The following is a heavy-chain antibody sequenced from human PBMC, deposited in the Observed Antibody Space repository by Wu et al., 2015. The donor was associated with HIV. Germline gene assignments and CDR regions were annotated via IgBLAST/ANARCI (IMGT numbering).Heavy chain of an antibody. D-gene: IGHD4-17*01. J-gene: IGHJ4*02. CDR3: ARVDYGDYLPRY. CDR1: GYTFTSYD. Sequence: QVQLVQSGAEVKKPGASVKVSCKASGYTFTSYDINWVRQATGQGLEWMGWMNPNSGNTGYAQKFQGRVTMTRDTSTSTVYMELSSLRSEDTAVYYCARVDYGDYLPRYWGQGTLVTVSS. V-gene: IGHV1-8*01. CDR2: MNPNSGNT.